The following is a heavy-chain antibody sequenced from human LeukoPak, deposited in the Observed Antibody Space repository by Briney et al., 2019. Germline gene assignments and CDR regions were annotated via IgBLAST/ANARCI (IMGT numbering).Heavy chain of an antibody. Sequence: GGSLRLSCAASGFTFDDYGMSWVRQAPGKGLEWVSGINWNGGSTGYADSVKGRFTISRDNAKNSLYLQMNSLRAEDTALYYCARVHYYYDSSGYYYRGFDYWGQGTLVTASS. V-gene: IGHV3-20*04. CDR2: INWNGGST. D-gene: IGHD3-22*01. CDR3: ARVHYYYDSSGYYYRGFDY. CDR1: GFTFDDYG. J-gene: IGHJ4*02.